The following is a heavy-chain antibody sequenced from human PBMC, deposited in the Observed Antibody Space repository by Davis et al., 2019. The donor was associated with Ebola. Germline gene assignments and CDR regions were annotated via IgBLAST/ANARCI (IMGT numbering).Heavy chain of an antibody. Sequence: ASVKVSCKASGYTFPSYGISWVRQAPGQGLEWMGWISAYNGNTNYAQKLQGRVTMTTDTSTSTAYMEVGSLKSDDTAVYYCARAQFPTTSDHWGQGTLVTVSS. V-gene: IGHV1-18*01. CDR1: GYTFPSYG. CDR3: ARAQFPTTSDH. D-gene: IGHD1-1*01. J-gene: IGHJ4*02. CDR2: ISAYNGNT.